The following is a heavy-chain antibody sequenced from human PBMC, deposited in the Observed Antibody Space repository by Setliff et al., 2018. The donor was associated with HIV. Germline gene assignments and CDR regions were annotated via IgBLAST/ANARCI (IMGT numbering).Heavy chain of an antibody. CDR1: GYTFTNYA. Sequence: GASVKVSCKASGYTFTNYAISWIRQAPGQGLEWLGWISGYKGNTNYAQKLQGRVTMTTETSTSTAYMELRSLRSDDMAVYYCARGRISVEAAPLGWFDPWGQGTLVTVSS. J-gene: IGHJ5*02. D-gene: IGHD6-6*01. CDR3: ARGRISVEAAPLGWFDP. CDR2: ISGYKGNT. V-gene: IGHV1-18*03.